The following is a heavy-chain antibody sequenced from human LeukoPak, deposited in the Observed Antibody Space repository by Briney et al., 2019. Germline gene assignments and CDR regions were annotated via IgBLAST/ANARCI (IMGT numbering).Heavy chain of an antibody. CDR1: GFTFSSYS. V-gene: IGHV3-21*01. J-gene: IGHJ4*02. Sequence: GGSLRLSCAASGFTFSSYSMNWVRQAPGKGLEWVSSISSSSSYIYYADSVKGRFTISRDNAKNSLYLQMNSLRAEDTAVYYCARGSYYGSGSYYPEALFDYWGQGTLVTVSS. CDR3: ARGSYYGSGSYYPEALFDY. CDR2: ISSSSSYI. D-gene: IGHD3-10*01.